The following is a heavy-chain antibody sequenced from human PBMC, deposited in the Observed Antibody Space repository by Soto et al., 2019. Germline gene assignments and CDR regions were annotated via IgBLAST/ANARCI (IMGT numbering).Heavy chain of an antibody. V-gene: IGHV5-10-1*01. CDR3: ARRYSSSSLPDY. J-gene: IGHJ4*02. D-gene: IGHD6-6*01. Sequence: GASLKISCEGSGYSFTNFCITWVRQMPGKGLEWMGRIDPSNSYTNYSPSFQGHVTISTDKSISTAYLQWSSLKASDTAMYYCARRYSSSSLPDYWGQGTLVTVSS. CDR1: GYSFTNFC. CDR2: IDPSNSYT.